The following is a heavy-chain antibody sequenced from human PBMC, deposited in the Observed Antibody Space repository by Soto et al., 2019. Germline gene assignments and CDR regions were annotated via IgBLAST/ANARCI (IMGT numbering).Heavy chain of an antibody. CDR1: GFTVSSNY. J-gene: IGHJ4*02. Sequence: GGSLRLSCAASGFTVSSNYMSWVRQAPGKGLEWVSVIYSGGSTYYADSVKGRFTISRDNSKNTLYLQMNSLRAEDTAVYYCARVDSSSLSLDYWGQGTLVTVSS. CDR2: IYSGGST. V-gene: IGHV3-53*01. D-gene: IGHD6-6*01. CDR3: ARVDSSSLSLDY.